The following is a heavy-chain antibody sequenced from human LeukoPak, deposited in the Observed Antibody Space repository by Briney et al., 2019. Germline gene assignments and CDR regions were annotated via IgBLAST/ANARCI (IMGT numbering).Heavy chain of an antibody. Sequence: PSETLSLTCTVSGGSISSYYWSWLRQPPGKGLEWLGYIYYSGSTNYNPSLKSRVTISVDTSKNQFSLKLSSVTAADTAVYYCARERVLYDILTGYYKEFDHWGQGTLVTVSS. D-gene: IGHD3-9*01. CDR2: IYYSGST. CDR3: ARERVLYDILTGYYKEFDH. J-gene: IGHJ5*02. V-gene: IGHV4-59*01. CDR1: GGSISSYY.